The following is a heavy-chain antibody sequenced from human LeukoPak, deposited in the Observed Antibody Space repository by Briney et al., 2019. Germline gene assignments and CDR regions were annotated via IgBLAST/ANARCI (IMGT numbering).Heavy chain of an antibody. D-gene: IGHD4-17*01. CDR1: GFTFSDYY. V-gene: IGHV3-11*04. CDR2: ISSSGSTI. Sequence: GGSLRLSCAASGFTFSDYYMSWIRQAPGKGLEWVSYISSSGSTIHYADSVKGRFTICRDNAKNSLYLQMNSLRAEEPAVYYCARTVYDYGDYSGPGGFDPWGQGTLVTVSS. CDR3: ARTVYDYGDYSGPGGFDP. J-gene: IGHJ5*02.